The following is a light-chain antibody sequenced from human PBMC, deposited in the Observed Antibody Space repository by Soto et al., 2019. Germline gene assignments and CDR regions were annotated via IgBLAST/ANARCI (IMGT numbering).Light chain of an antibody. J-gene: IGLJ3*02. Sequence: QSALTQPASVSGSPGQSITISCTGTSSDVGAYNYVSWYQQHPGKAPKVMIYEVSNRPSGVSNRFSGSKSGNTASLTISGLQAEDEADYYCTSFTSSSTWVFGGRTKLTV. V-gene: IGLV2-14*01. CDR3: TSFTSSSTWV. CDR2: EVS. CDR1: SSDVGAYNY.